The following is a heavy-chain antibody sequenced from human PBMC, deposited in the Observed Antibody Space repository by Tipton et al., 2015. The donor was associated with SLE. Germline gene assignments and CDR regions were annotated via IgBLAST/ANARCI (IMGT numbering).Heavy chain of an antibody. CDR3: ARLEIRGGDW. Sequence: TLSLTCTVSGGSISSSSYYWGWIRQPPGKGLEWIGGIYYSGSTYYNPSLKSRVTISVDTSKNQFSLKLSSVTAADTAVYYCARLEIRGGDWWGQGTLVTVSS. D-gene: IGHD2-21*01. CDR2: IYYSGST. V-gene: IGHV4-39*07. J-gene: IGHJ4*02. CDR1: GGSISSSSYY.